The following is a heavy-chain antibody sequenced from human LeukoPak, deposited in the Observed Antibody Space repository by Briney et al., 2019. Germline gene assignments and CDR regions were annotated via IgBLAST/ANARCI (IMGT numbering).Heavy chain of an antibody. Sequence: GASVKVSCKASGYTFTRYFMHWVRQAPGQGLEWMGIINPSDGSTNYAQNFQDRVTMTRDTSTTTVYMELSSLRSEDTAVYYCARIANWNDVGWIDPWGQGTLVTVSS. D-gene: IGHD1-1*01. J-gene: IGHJ5*02. CDR2: INPSDGST. CDR1: GYTFTRYF. V-gene: IGHV1-46*01. CDR3: ARIANWNDVGWIDP.